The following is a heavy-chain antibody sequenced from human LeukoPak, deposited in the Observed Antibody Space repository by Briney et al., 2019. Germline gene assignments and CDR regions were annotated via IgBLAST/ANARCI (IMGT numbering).Heavy chain of an antibody. J-gene: IGHJ4*02. CDR3: ARAPYCSSTSCYTRDDY. CDR1: GGTLDNYA. Sequence: SVKVSCKASGGTLDNYAFTWVRQAPGQGLEWMGRIIPIFAIANYAQRLQGRVTITADKSTSTSYMELRSLRSDDTAVYYCARAPYCSSTSCYTRDDYWGQGTLVTVSS. CDR2: IIPIFAIA. V-gene: IGHV1-69*04. D-gene: IGHD2-2*02.